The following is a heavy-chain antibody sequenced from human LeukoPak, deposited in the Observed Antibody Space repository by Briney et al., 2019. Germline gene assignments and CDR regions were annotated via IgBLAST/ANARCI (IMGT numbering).Heavy chain of an antibody. Sequence: PSETLSLTCAVDGGSFSGYYWSWLRQPPGKGLEWIGEVDHSGNTIYTPSLKSRVTMSVDTSKNHFSLKLSSVTAADTAVYYCAKIYGVVPYSRGGSRNWFDTWGQGTLVTVSS. V-gene: IGHV4-34*01. CDR3: AKIYGVVPYSRGGSRNWFDT. CDR1: GGSFSGYY. D-gene: IGHD2-15*01. J-gene: IGHJ5*02. CDR2: VDHSGNT.